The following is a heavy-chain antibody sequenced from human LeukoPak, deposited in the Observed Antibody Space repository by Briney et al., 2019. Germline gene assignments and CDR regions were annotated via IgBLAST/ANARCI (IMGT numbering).Heavy chain of an antibody. D-gene: IGHD1-26*01. Sequence: GGSLRLSCAVSGFTFNRHWMSWVRQAPGKGLEWVASIRQNGNEKYYVDSVKGRFIISRDNAKNSLYLRMNSLRAEDTAVYYCVTTWGAHYWYFDLWGRGALVTVSS. CDR3: VTTWGAHYWYFDL. CDR1: GFTFNRHW. CDR2: IRQNGNEK. J-gene: IGHJ2*01. V-gene: IGHV3-7*01.